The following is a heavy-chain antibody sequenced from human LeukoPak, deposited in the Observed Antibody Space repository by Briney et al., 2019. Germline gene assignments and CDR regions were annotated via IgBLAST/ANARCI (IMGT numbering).Heavy chain of an antibody. CDR2: IYPGDSGT. D-gene: IGHD5-12*01. J-gene: IGHJ3*01. Sequence: GESLKISCKGSGYTFSAYWIHWVRQMPGKGLEWMGTIYPGDSGTRYSPSFQGQVTMSADKSISTASLQWSSLKASDTAIYYCARARGGYSSSYFDLWGQGTMVTVSS. CDR3: ARARGGYSSSYFDL. V-gene: IGHV5-51*01. CDR1: GYTFSAYW.